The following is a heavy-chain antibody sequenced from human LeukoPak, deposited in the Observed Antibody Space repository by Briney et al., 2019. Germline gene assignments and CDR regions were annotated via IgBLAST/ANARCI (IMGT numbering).Heavy chain of an antibody. J-gene: IGHJ4*02. CDR2: INHSGST. V-gene: IGHV4-34*01. CDR1: GGSFSGYY. Sequence: SETLSLTCAVSGGSFSGYYWSWIRQPPGKGLEWIGEINHSGSTNYNPSLKSRVTISVDTSKNQFSLKLSSVTAADTVVYYCARDRVIAREYYFDYWGQGTLVTVSS. CDR3: ARDRVIAREYYFDY. D-gene: IGHD6-13*01.